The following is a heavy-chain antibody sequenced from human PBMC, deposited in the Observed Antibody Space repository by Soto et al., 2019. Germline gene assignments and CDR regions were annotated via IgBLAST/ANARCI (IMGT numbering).Heavy chain of an antibody. CDR2: IFSSGTT. CDR3: ARDPTPFDFYSAMDV. Sequence: QVQLRESGPGLVMPSQTLSLTCTVSGDSIGSGNKYWSWIRQAPWKGLEWIGYIFSSGTTNYNPSLKSRLTMSLDTSQNKFALKLNSVTAADTAVYFCARDPTPFDFYSAMDVWGQGTTVTVSS. J-gene: IGHJ6*02. V-gene: IGHV4-30-4*01. D-gene: IGHD3-16*01. CDR1: GDSIGSGNKY.